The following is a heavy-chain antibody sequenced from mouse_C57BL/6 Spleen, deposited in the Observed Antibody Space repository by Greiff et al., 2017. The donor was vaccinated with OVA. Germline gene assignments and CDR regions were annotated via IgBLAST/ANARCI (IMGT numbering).Heavy chain of an antibody. CDR1: GYTFTSYW. V-gene: IGHV1-55*01. CDR3: ARPHYSNYLAMDY. CDR2: IYPGSGST. D-gene: IGHD2-5*01. Sequence: QVQLQQPGAELVKPGASVKMSCKASGYTFTSYWITWVKQRPGQGLEWIGDIYPGSGSTNYNEKFKSKATLTVDTSSSTAYMQLSSLTSEDSAVYYCARPHYSNYLAMDYWGQGTSVTVSS. J-gene: IGHJ4*01.